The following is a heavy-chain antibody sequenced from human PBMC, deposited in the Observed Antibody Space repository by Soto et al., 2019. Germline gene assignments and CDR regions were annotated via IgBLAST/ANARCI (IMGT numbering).Heavy chain of an antibody. D-gene: IGHD3-22*01. CDR2: IVVGSGNT. J-gene: IGHJ4*02. Sequence: SVKVSCKASGFTFTSSAMQWVRQARGQRLEWIGWIVVGSGNTNYAQKFQGRFTVTMDTSTSTVYMELGSLRSEDTAVYYCVRDPSSGYRSFDYWGQGTLVTVS. CDR3: VRDPSSGYRSFDY. CDR1: GFTFTSSA. V-gene: IGHV1-58*02.